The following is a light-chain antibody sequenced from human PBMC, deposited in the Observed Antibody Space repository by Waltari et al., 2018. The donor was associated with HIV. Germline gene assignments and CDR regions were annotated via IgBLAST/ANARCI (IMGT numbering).Light chain of an antibody. Sequence: SSELTQDPTVSVALGQTVRITCQGDSLRTYSASWYYQKPGQAPILVIYAKDNRPSGIPDRFSASSSGNTASLTITGAQAEDEADYYCNSRDSSSSHNWVFGGGTKLTVL. CDR3: NSRDSSSSHNWV. V-gene: IGLV3-19*01. J-gene: IGLJ3*02. CDR2: AKD. CDR1: SLRTYS.